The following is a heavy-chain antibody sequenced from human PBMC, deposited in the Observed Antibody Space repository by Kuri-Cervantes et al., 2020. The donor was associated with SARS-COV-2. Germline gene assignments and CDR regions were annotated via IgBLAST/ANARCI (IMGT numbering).Heavy chain of an antibody. V-gene: IGHV3-73*01. Sequence: GESLKISCAASGFTFSSYAMHWVRQASGKGLEWVGRVRGKANNYATAYAASLKGRFIISRDDSKNMAYLQMNSLKTEDTAVYYCTTLIDYWGQGALVTVSS. CDR2: VRGKANNYAT. CDR1: GFTFSSYA. CDR3: TTLIDY. J-gene: IGHJ4*02.